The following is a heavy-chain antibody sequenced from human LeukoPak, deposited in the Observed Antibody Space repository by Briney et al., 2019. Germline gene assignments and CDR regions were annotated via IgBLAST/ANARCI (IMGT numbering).Heavy chain of an antibody. V-gene: IGHV3-74*01. Sequence: GGSLRLSCAASGFTFSSYWMHWVRQAPGKGLVWVSRINSDGSSTSYADSVKGRFTTSRDNAKNSLYLQMNSLRAEDTALYYCARGPQFNYYDSSGYYCLPFDYWGQGTLVTVSS. CDR3: ARGPQFNYYDSSGYYCLPFDY. CDR1: GFTFSSYW. D-gene: IGHD3-22*01. J-gene: IGHJ4*02. CDR2: INSDGSST.